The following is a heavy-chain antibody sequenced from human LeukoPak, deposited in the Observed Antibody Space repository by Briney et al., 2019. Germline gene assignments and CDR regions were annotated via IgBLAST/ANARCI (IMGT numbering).Heavy chain of an antibody. D-gene: IGHD6-19*01. Sequence: QPGGSLRLSCAASGFTFSNCWMSWVRQAPGKGLEWVANIKQDGSEKYYVDSVNGRFTISGDNAKNSLYLQMNNLRAEDAAVYYCTRGSGWYDYWGQGTLVTVSS. CDR2: IKQDGSEK. V-gene: IGHV3-7*03. J-gene: IGHJ4*02. CDR1: GFTFSNCW. CDR3: TRGSGWYDY.